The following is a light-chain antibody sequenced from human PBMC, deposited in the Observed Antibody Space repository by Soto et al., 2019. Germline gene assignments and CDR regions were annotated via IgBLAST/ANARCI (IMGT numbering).Light chain of an antibody. J-gene: IGKJ5*01. CDR2: GAS. CDR1: QSVSSN. V-gene: IGKV3-15*01. CDR3: QQYYSYPG. Sequence: EIVLTQSPGTLSLSPGERATLSCRASQSVSSNLAWYQQKPGQAPRLLIYGASTRATGIPARFSGSGSGTEFTLTVSSLQSEDFATYYCQQYYSYPGFGQGTRLEIK.